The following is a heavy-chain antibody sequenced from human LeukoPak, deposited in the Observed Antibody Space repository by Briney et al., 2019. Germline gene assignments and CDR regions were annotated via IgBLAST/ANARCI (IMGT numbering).Heavy chain of an antibody. V-gene: IGHV1-69*04. CDR2: IIPILGIA. J-gene: IGHJ3*02. CDR3: ARGATTMDAFDI. D-gene: IGHD1-26*01. Sequence: GSSVKVSCKASGGTFSSYVISWVRQAPGQGLEWMGRIIPILGIANYAQKFQGRVTITADKSTSTAYMELSSLRSEDTAVYYCARGATTMDAFDIWGQGTMVTVSS. CDR1: GGTFSSYV.